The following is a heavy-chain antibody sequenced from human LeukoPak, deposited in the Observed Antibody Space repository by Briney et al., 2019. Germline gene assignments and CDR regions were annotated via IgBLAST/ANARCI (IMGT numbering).Heavy chain of an antibody. Sequence: ASVKVSCKASGYTFTTYYMHWVRQAPGQGLEWVGIINPRGGSTTYAQKFQGRVTMTRDTSTSTVYMELSSLKSDDTAVYYCARGGGPGSYPFDFWGQGTLVTVSS. J-gene: IGHJ4*02. CDR1: GYTFTTYY. V-gene: IGHV1-46*01. CDR3: ARGGGPGSYPFDF. CDR2: INPRGGST. D-gene: IGHD1-26*01.